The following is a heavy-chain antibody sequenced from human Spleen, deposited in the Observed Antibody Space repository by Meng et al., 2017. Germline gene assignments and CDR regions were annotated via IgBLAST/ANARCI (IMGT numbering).Heavy chain of an antibody. J-gene: IGHJ4*02. D-gene: IGHD4-17*01. CDR1: GYSISRGHW. Sequence: QVLLEESGPGRGRAWGTLSLTCAVSGYSISRGHWWSWVRQSPGKGLQWIGEIEHSEGPNYNPSLKSRVTISVDTSKNQISLELTSVTAADTAVYYCAREPNYGDYGGGFDYWGQGTLVTVSS. CDR2: IEHSEGP. CDR3: AREPNYGDYGGGFDY. V-gene: IGHV4-4*02.